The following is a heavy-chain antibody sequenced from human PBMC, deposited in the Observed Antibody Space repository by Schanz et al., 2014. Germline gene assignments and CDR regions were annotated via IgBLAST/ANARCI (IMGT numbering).Heavy chain of an antibody. CDR1: GYTFTSYG. V-gene: IGHV1-18*04. J-gene: IGHJ3*01. CDR3: AGSVIATGRAFDL. CDR2: ISTYTGNT. Sequence: QVQLVQSGTEAKKPGASVKVSCKASGYTFTSYGVSWVRQAPGQGLEWMGWISTYTGNTNYSQRLQDRVTMTTDTSTSTAYMELRSLRSDDTAVYYCAGSVIATGRAFDLWGPGTMVTVS. D-gene: IGHD6-13*01.